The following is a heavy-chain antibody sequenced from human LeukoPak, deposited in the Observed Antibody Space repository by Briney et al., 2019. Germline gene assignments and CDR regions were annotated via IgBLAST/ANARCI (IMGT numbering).Heavy chain of an antibody. D-gene: IGHD1-26*01. V-gene: IGHV1-69*13. CDR1: GGTFSSYA. Sequence: SVKVSCKASGGTFSSYAISWVRQDPGQGLEWMGRIIPIFGTANYAQKFQGRVTITADESTSTAYMELSSLRSEDTAVYYCAREASPKVGATDAFDIWGQGTMVTVSS. J-gene: IGHJ3*02. CDR2: IIPIFGTA. CDR3: AREASPKVGATDAFDI.